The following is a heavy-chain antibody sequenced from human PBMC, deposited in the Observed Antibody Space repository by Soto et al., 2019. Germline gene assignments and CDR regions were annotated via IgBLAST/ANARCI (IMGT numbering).Heavy chain of an antibody. CDR1: GGSISSYY. CDR3: ARATVATIASGNWFDP. J-gene: IGHJ5*02. D-gene: IGHD5-12*01. V-gene: IGHV4-4*07. Sequence: TSETLSLTCTVSGGSISSYYWSWIRQPAGKGLEWIGRIYTSGSTNYNPSLKSRVTMSVDTSKNQFSLKLSSVTAADTAVDYCARATVATIASGNWFDPWGQGTLVTVS. CDR2: IYTSGST.